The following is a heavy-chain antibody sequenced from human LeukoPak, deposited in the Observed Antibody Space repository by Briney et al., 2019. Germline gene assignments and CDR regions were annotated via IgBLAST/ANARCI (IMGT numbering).Heavy chain of an antibody. V-gene: IGHV4-39*07. CDR1: GGSISSSGYY. Sequence: SETLSLTCTVSGGSISSSGYYWGWIRQPPGKGLEWIGSIYHSGSTYYNPSLKSRVTISVDTSKNQFSLKLSSVTAADTAVYYCAREASGSYSFLDYWGQGTLVTVSS. J-gene: IGHJ4*02. CDR3: AREASGSYSFLDY. D-gene: IGHD1-26*01. CDR2: IYHSGST.